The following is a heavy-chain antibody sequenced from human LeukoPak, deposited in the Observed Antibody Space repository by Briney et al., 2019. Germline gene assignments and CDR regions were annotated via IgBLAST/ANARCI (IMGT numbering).Heavy chain of an antibody. D-gene: IGHD3-22*01. CDR1: GFTFSSYS. CDR3: ARDATYDSSGYRSDVGAFDI. CDR2: ISSSSSTI. J-gene: IGHJ3*02. Sequence: GGSLRLSCAASGFTFSSYSMNWVRQAPGKGLEWVSYISSSSSTIYYADSVKGRFTISRDNAKNSLYLQMNSLRAEDTAVYYCARDATYDSSGYRSDVGAFDIWGQGTMVTVSS. V-gene: IGHV3-48*01.